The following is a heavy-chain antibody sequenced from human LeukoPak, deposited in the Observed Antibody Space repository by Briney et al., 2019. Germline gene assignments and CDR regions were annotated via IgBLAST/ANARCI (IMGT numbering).Heavy chain of an antibody. J-gene: IGHJ4*02. CDR2: IYYSGST. D-gene: IGHD1-26*01. CDR3: AGVRDSGSYLFDY. CDR1: DDSISSGGFY. V-gene: IGHV4-31*03. Sequence: SETLSLTCTVSDDSISSGGFYWSWIRQHPGKGLEWIGYIYYSGSTYYNPSLKSRVTISVDTSKNQFSLKLSSVTAADTAVYYCAGVRDSGSYLFDYWGQGTLVTVSS.